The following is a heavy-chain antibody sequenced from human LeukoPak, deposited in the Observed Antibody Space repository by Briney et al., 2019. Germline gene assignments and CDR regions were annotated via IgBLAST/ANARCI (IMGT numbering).Heavy chain of an antibody. V-gene: IGHV4-34*01. J-gene: IGHJ4*02. CDR2: INHSGST. CDR3: ARGRKEYYYDSSGYYYQRGELDY. D-gene: IGHD3-22*01. CDR1: GGSFSGYY. Sequence: SETLSLTCAVYGGSFSGYYWSWIRQPPGKGLEWIGEINHSGSTNYNPSLKSRVTISVDTSKNQFSLKLSSVTAADTAVYYCARGRKEYYYDSSGYYYQRGELDYWGQGTLVTVSS.